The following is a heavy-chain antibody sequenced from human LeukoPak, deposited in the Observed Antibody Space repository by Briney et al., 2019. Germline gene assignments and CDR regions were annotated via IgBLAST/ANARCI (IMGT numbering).Heavy chain of an antibody. V-gene: IGHV3-30-3*01. CDR3: ARDQGAQ. CDR1: GFTFTSNA. D-gene: IGHD3-16*01. Sequence: GGSLRLSCAASGFTFTSNAMHWVRQAPGKLEWVASISYDGTNKYYADSVKGRFTISRDNSKNTLYLQMNSLRHDDTAICYCARDQGAQWGQGTLVTVSS. J-gene: IGHJ4*02. CDR2: ISYDGTNK.